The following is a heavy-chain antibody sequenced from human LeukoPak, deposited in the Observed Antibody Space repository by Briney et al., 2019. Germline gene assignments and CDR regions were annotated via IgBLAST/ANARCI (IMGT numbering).Heavy chain of an antibody. CDR1: GGSISSGGYS. CDR3: ARGDYENWFDP. CDR2: IYHSGST. J-gene: IGHJ5*02. V-gene: IGHV4-30-2*01. Sequence: PSQTLSLACAVSGGSISSGGYSWSWIRQPPGKGLEWIGYIYHSGSTYYNPSLKSRVTISVDRSKNQFSLKLSSVTAADTAVYYCARGDYENWFDPWGQGTLVTVSS. D-gene: IGHD4-17*01.